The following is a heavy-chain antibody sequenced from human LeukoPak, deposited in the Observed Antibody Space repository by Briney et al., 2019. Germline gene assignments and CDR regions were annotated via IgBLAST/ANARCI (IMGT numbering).Heavy chain of an antibody. D-gene: IGHD6-13*01. CDR1: GYTFTGYY. CDR3: ARVVGLTGYTSSWYSGYYYYMDV. Sequence: ASVKVSCKASGYTFTGYYMQWVRQAPGQGLEWMGGIIPIFGTTNYAQKFQDRVTITADKSTSTAYMELSSLRSEDTAVYYCARVVGLTGYTSSWYSGYYYYMDVWGKGTTVTVSS. V-gene: IGHV1-69*06. CDR2: IIPIFGTT. J-gene: IGHJ6*03.